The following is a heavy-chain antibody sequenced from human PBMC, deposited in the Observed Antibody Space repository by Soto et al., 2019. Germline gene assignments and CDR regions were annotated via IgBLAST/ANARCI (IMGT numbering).Heavy chain of an antibody. J-gene: IGHJ6*02. V-gene: IGHV4-34*01. Sequence: SETLSLTCAVYGGSLSGYYWTWIRQPPGKGLEWIGEINHSGNTNYNPSLKSRVTISVDTSKNQFSLKLSSVTAADTAVYYCARDLWGYCGTDCYPLDVWGQGTTVT. CDR3: ARDLWGYCGTDCYPLDV. CDR2: INHSGNT. CDR1: GGSLSGYY. D-gene: IGHD2-21*02.